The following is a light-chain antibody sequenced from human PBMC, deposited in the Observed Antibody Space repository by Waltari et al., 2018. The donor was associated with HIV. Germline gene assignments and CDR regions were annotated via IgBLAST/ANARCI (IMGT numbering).Light chain of an antibody. CDR3: QQFYRPPYT. V-gene: IGKV3D-15*01. CDR2: GAS. CDR1: QSVSSN. J-gene: IGKJ2*01. Sequence: EIVMTQSPATLSVSPGERATLSCRASQSVSSNLAWYQQKPGQAPRLLIYGASTRATGVPDRFSGSGSGTDFTLTIDRLEPEDFAVYYCQQFYRPPYTFGQGTKLEIK.